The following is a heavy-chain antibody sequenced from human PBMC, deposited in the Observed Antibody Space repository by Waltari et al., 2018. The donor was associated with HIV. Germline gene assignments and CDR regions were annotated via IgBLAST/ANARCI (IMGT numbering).Heavy chain of an antibody. CDR3: AREGYGFDV. CDR2: IKHDGSER. V-gene: IGHV3-7*01. J-gene: IGHJ6*02. CDR1: GFTVSSYW. Sequence: EVQLVESGGGLVQPGGSLRLSCVASGFTVSSYWMSWVRQAPGKGLEWVADIKHDGSERYYVDSVKGRFTVSRDDAKNSLILQMNSLRVEDRGVYYCAREGYGFDVWGQGTSVIVSS.